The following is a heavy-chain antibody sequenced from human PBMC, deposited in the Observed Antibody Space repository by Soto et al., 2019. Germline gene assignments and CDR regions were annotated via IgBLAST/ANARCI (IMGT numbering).Heavy chain of an antibody. J-gene: IGHJ4*02. CDR1: GFTFGSYG. Sequence: QVRLVESGGDLVQPGRSLRLSCAASGFTFGSYGMHWVRQAPGKGLEWVAMISYDGRHQYYADSVNGRFTISRDNFKHTLYLQMNGLPPEDTAIYFCARDLDIPPDYYFDYWGQGNLVTVSS. D-gene: IGHD5-12*01. CDR2: ISYDGRHQ. V-gene: IGHV3-30*03. CDR3: ARDLDIPPDYYFDY.